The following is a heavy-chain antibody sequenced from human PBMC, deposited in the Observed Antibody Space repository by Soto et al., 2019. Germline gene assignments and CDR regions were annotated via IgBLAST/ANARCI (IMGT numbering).Heavy chain of an antibody. CDR1: GGSISSYY. J-gene: IGHJ6*02. CDR3: AREGLTGTIGIYYYYGMDV. D-gene: IGHD1-7*01. Sequence: QVQLQESGPGLVKPSETLSLTCTVSGGSISSYYWSWIRQPPGKGLEWIGYIYYSGSTNYNPSLKSRVTISVDAAKNQFSLKLSSVTAAATAVYYCAREGLTGTIGIYYYYGMDVWGQGTTVTVSS. V-gene: IGHV4-59*01. CDR2: IYYSGST.